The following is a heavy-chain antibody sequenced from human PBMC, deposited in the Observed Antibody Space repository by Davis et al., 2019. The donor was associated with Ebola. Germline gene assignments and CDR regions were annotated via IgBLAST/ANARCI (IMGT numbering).Heavy chain of an antibody. V-gene: IGHV3-72*01. CDR1: GFTLSDQY. J-gene: IGHJ5*02. Sequence: GESLKISCAASGFTLSDQYMDWVRQTPGLGLEWVGRTRNKANSYSTEYAASVKGRFTISRDDSKNSMYLQMNSLRAEDTAVYYCAREGAKANWFDPWGQGTLVTVSS. D-gene: IGHD3-16*01. CDR3: AREGAKANWFDP. CDR2: TRNKANSYST.